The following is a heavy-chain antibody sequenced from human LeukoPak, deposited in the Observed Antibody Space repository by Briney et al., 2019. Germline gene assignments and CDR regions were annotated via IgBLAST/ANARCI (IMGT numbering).Heavy chain of an antibody. Sequence: ASVKVSCKASGGTFSSYAISWVRQAPGQGLEWMGGIIPIFGTANYAQKFQGRVTITTDESTSTAYMELSNLRSEDTAVYYCATLRKQQLGRLDYWGQGTLVTVSS. CDR3: ATLRKQQLGRLDY. CDR1: GGTFSSYA. CDR2: IIPIFGTA. D-gene: IGHD6-13*01. V-gene: IGHV1-69*05. J-gene: IGHJ4*02.